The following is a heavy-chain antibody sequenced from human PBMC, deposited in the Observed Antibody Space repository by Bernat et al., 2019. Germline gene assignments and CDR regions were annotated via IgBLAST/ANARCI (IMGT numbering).Heavy chain of an antibody. CDR2: IKQAGSDK. CDR3: ARGGLSSSYYWGN. J-gene: IGHJ4*02. D-gene: IGHD6-13*01. Sequence: EVQLVESGGGLVQPGGSLRLSCAASGFTFSSHWMTWVRQAPGKGLEFVANIKQAGSDKYYVDFVKGRFTIYRDNAKNSLYLQMNSLRAEDTAVYYCARGGLSSSYYWGNWGQGTLVTVSS. V-gene: IGHV3-7*03. CDR1: GFTFSSHW.